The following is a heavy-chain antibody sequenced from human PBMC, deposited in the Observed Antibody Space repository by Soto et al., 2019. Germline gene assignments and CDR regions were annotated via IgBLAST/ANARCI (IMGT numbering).Heavy chain of an antibody. CDR1: GFSFSSFE. J-gene: IGHJ4*02. Sequence: PGGSLRLSCATSGFSFSSFEMIWVRQAPGKGLEWISYLSDSGSTMYYADSVKGRFTISRDNAKNSLYLQMSSLRVEDTALYYCARSTVTSDWGQGTQVTVSS. V-gene: IGHV3-48*03. D-gene: IGHD4-17*01. CDR3: ARSTVTSD. CDR2: LSDSGSTM.